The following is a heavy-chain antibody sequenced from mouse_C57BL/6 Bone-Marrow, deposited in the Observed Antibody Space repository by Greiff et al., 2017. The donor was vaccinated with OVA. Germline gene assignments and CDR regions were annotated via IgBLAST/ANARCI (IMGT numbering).Heavy chain of an antibody. CDR1: GYAFSSSW. Sequence: QVQLKESGPELVKPGASVKISCKASGYAFSSSWMNWVKQRPGKGLEWIGRIYPGAGDTNYNGKFKGKATLTADKSSSTAYMQLSSLTSEDSAVYFCARCGYPNAMDYWGQGTSVTVSS. J-gene: IGHJ4*01. CDR3: ARCGYPNAMDY. V-gene: IGHV1-82*01. D-gene: IGHD2-2*01. CDR2: IYPGAGDT.